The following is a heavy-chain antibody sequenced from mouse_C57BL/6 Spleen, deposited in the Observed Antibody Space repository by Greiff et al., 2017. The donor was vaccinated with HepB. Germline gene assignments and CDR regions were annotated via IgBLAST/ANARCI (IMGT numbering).Heavy chain of an antibody. J-gene: IGHJ4*01. CDR2: IYPRSGNT. CDR3: ARKDYGSHYAMDY. Sequence: VQLKESGAELARPGASVKLSCKASGYTFTSYGISWVKQRTGQGLEWIGEIYPRSGNTYYNEKFKGKATLTADKSSSTAYMELRSLTSEDSAVYFCARKDYGSHYAMDYWGQGTSVTVSS. V-gene: IGHV1-81*01. CDR1: GYTFTSYG. D-gene: IGHD1-1*01.